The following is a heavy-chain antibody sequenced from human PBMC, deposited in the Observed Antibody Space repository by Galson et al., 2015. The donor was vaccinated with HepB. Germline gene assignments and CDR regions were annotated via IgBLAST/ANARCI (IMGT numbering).Heavy chain of an antibody. J-gene: IGHJ4*02. D-gene: IGHD1-26*01. CDR2: FDPEDGET. V-gene: IGHV1-24*01. CDR1: GYTLTELS. CDR3: ATGAGATRPFDY. Sequence: SVKVSCKVSGYTLTELSMHWVRQAPGKGLEWMGGFDPEDGETIYAQKFQGRVTMTEDTSTDTAYMELSSLRSEDTAVYYCATGAGATRPFDYWGQGTLATVSS.